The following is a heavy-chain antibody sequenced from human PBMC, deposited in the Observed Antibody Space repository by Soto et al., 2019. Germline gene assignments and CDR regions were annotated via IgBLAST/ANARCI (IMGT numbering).Heavy chain of an antibody. V-gene: IGHV1-3*01. D-gene: IGHD7-27*01. CDR3: ARGRGAANCGWAPDFDY. Sequence: QVQLVQSGAEVKKPGASVKVSCKASGYTFTSYAMHWVRQAPGQRLEWMGWINAGNGNTKYSQKFQGRVTITRDTSASTAYMELSSLRSEDTAVYYCARGRGAANCGWAPDFDYWGQGTLVTVSS. CDR1: GYTFTSYA. J-gene: IGHJ4*02. CDR2: INAGNGNT.